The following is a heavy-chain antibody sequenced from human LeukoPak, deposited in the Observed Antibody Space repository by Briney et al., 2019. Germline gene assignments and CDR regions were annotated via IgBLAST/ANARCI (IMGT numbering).Heavy chain of an antibody. V-gene: IGHV3-23*01. CDR1: GLTFSSYS. Sequence: QTGGSRRLSCAVAGLTFSSYSMSWVRQAPGEGLGWVSTISGSGGSTYYADSVKGRFTISRDNAKNSLYLQMNSLRAEDTAVYYCARGITYSDDYWGQGTLVTVSS. D-gene: IGHD3-3*01. J-gene: IGHJ4*02. CDR2: ISGSGGST. CDR3: ARGITYSDDY.